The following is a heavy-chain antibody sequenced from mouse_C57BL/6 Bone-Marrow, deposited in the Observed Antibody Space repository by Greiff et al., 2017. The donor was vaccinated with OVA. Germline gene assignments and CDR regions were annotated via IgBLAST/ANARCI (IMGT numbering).Heavy chain of an antibody. CDR1: GFTFSDFY. J-gene: IGHJ3*01. Sequence: EVMLVESGGGLVQSGRSLRLSCATSGFTFSDFYMEWVRQAPGKGLEWIAASRNKANDYTTEYSASVKGRFIVSRDTSQSILYLQMNALRAEDTAIYYCARDALGWPFAYWGQGTLVTVSA. CDR2: SRNKANDYTT. V-gene: IGHV7-1*01. D-gene: IGHD2-3*01. CDR3: ARDALGWPFAY.